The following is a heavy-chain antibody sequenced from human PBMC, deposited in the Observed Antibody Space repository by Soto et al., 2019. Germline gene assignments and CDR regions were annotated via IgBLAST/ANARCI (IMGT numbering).Heavy chain of an antibody. CDR3: ARDLSYSSLFDY. Sequence: ASVKVSCKASGYTFTSYAMHRVRQAPGQRLEWMGWINAGNGNTKYSQKFQGRVTITRDTSASTAYMELSSLRSEDTAVYYCARDLSYSSLFDYWGQGTLVTVSS. V-gene: IGHV1-3*01. CDR2: INAGNGNT. J-gene: IGHJ4*02. CDR1: GYTFTSYA. D-gene: IGHD6-6*01.